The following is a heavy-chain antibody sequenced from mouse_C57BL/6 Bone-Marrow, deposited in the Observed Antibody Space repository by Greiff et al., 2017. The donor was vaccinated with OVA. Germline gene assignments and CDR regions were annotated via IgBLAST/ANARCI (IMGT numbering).Heavy chain of an antibody. CDR1: GFTFSSYG. D-gene: IGHD1-1*01. CDR3: ARQRYYGWGWFAY. V-gene: IGHV5-6*02. Sequence: DVKLVESGGDLVKPGGSLKLSCAASGFTFSSYGMSWVRQTPDKRLEWVATISSGGSYTYYPDSVKGRFTISRDNAKNTLYLQMSSLKSEDTAMYYGARQRYYGWGWFAYWGQGTLVTVSA. J-gene: IGHJ3*01. CDR2: ISSGGSYT.